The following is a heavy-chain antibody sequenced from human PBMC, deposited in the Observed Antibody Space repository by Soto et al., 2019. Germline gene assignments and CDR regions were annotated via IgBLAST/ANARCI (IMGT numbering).Heavy chain of an antibody. CDR1: GDPLTSYY. J-gene: IGHJ4*02. Sequence: PSETLSLTCTVSGDPLTSYYWSWIRQSPGKGLEWIGNIYYSGSTNYNPALKSRVTISVDTSKNQFSLKLRSVTAADTAVFYCAGRYSYGSFFDYWGQGILVTVSS. D-gene: IGHD5-18*01. V-gene: IGHV4-59*01. CDR3: AGRYSYGSFFDY. CDR2: IYYSGST.